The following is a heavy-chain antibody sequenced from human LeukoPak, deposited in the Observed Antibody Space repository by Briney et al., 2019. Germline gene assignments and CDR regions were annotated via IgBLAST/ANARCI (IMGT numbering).Heavy chain of an antibody. Sequence: PGGSLRLSCAASGFIFGSNAMSWVRQAPGKGLEWVSGISNSGDSTYYADSVKGRFTISRDNSKNTLYLQMNTLRAEDTAVYYCAKRRPYYDSSGYLDYWGQGTLVTVSS. J-gene: IGHJ4*02. CDR1: GFIFGSNA. CDR2: ISNSGDST. D-gene: IGHD3-22*01. V-gene: IGHV3-23*01. CDR3: AKRRPYYDSSGYLDY.